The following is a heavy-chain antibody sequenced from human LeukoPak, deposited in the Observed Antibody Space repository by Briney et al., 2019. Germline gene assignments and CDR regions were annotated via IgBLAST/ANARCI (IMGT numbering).Heavy chain of an antibody. CDR2: ISSSTSHI. V-gene: IGHV3-21*01. D-gene: IGHD2-2*01. CDR3: ARAYCSSTSCNYYFDY. Sequence: GGSLRLSCAASGSTFSSYGMNWVRQAPGKGLEWVSSISSSTSHIYYADSVKGRVTISRDNAKNSLYLQMNSLRAEDTAVYYCARAYCSSTSCNYYFDYWGQGTLVTVSS. J-gene: IGHJ4*02. CDR1: GSTFSSYG.